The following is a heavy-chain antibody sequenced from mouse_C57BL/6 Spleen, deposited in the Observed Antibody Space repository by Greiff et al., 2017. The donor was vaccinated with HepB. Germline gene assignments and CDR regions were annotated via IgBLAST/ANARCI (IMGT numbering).Heavy chain of an antibody. Sequence: EVQHQQSGPVLVKPGASVKMSCKASGYTFTDYYMNWVKQSHGKSLEWIGVINPYNGGTSYNQKFKGKATLTVDKSSSTAYMELNSLTSEDSAVYYCARSYYGIYAMDYWGQGTSVTVSS. D-gene: IGHD1-1*01. CDR1: GYTFTDYY. V-gene: IGHV1-19*01. CDR2: INPYNGGT. J-gene: IGHJ4*01. CDR3: ARSYYGIYAMDY.